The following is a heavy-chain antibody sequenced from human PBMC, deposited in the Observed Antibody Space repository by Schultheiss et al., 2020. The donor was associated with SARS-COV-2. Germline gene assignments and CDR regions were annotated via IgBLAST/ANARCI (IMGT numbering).Heavy chain of an antibody. CDR2: INPNSGGT. D-gene: IGHD3-3*01. CDR3: ARRTLVFLNYYYYYGMDV. J-gene: IGHJ6*02. V-gene: IGHV1-2*02. CDR1: GYTFTGYY. Sequence: ASVKVSCKASGYTFTGYYMHWVRQAPGQGLEWMGWINPNSGGTNYAQKFQGRVTMTRDTSISTAYMELSRLRSEDTAVYYCARRTLVFLNYYYYYGMDVWGQGTTVTVSS.